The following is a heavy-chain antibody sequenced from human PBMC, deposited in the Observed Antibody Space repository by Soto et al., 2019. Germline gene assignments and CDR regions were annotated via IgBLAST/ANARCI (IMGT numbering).Heavy chain of an antibody. Sequence: GESLKISCEGVGYSFPNHWIAWVRQRPDKGLEWMGTIYPGDSDMRYSPSFRSQVTISVDKSINTAYLQWDSLKASDTAKYYCARLSREFWSGPDYWGQGTLVTVSS. CDR1: GYSFPNHW. CDR2: IYPGDSDM. CDR3: ARLSREFWSGPDY. D-gene: IGHD3-3*01. V-gene: IGHV5-51*01. J-gene: IGHJ4*02.